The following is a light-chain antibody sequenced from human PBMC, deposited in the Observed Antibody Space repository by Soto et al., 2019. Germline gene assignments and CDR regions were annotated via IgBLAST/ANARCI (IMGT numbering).Light chain of an antibody. CDR3: QQYNSYPLT. CDR1: QSISSW. CDR2: DAS. Sequence: GGRRVKITCRASQSISSWLAWYQQKPGKAPKLLIYDASSLESGVPSRFSGSGSGTEFTLTISSLQPDDFATYYCQQYNSYPLTFGGGTKVDIK. J-gene: IGKJ4*01. V-gene: IGKV1-5*01.